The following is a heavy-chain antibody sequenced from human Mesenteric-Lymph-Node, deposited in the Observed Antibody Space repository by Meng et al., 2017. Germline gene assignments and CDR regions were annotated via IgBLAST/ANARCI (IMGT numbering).Heavy chain of an antibody. J-gene: IGHJ4*01. Sequence: GESLKISCAASGFTVSSTFMSWVRQAPGKGLEWVSKMNSDGNMNYGDSVKGRFTISRDNSKNTMYLQMSSLRAEDTAVYYCAGGRFDYWGHGTLITVSS. V-gene: IGHV3-66*02. CDR2: MNSDGNM. CDR1: GFTVSSTF. CDR3: AGGRFDY.